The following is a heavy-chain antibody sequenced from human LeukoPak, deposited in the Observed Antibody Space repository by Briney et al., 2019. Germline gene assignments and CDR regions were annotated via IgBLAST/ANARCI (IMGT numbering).Heavy chain of an antibody. CDR2: IYYSGST. CDR1: GGSISSYY. J-gene: IGHJ6*03. CDR3: ARDGTCSSTNCLRGDYYHMDV. Sequence: SETLSLTCTVSGGSISSYYWSWIRQPPGKGLEWIGYIYYSGSTNYNPSLKSRVTISVDTSKNQFSLKLNSVTAADTAVYYCARDGTCSSTNCLRGDYYHMDVWGKGTTVTVSS. D-gene: IGHD2-2*01. V-gene: IGHV4-59*12.